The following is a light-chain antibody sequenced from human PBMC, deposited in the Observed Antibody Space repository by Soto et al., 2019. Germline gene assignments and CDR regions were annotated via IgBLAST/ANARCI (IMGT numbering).Light chain of an antibody. J-gene: IGLJ7*01. CDR2: EDN. CDR1: SGSIADNY. CDR3: QSYHGTTVV. V-gene: IGLV6-57*03. Sequence: NFMLTQPHSVSESPGKTVTISCTRSSGSIADNYVQWYQRRPGSAPTTVIFEDNQRASGVSDRFSASIDTSSNSASLTISGLQTEDEAVYYCQSYHGTTVVFGGGTQQTVL.